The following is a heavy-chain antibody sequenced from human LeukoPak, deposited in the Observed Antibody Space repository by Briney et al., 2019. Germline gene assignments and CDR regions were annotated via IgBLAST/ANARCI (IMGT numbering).Heavy chain of an antibody. CDR2: ISSDGTNT. Sequence: PGGSLRLSCAASRFTFSSYWMHWVRQAPGEGLVWVSRISSDGTNTNYADSVKGRFTISRDNAKNTLYVQMNSLRAEDTAVYYCARAAAMFTGGFGFWGQGTLVTVSS. D-gene: IGHD3-10*02. V-gene: IGHV3-74*01. J-gene: IGHJ4*02. CDR3: ARAAAMFTGGFGF. CDR1: RFTFSSYW.